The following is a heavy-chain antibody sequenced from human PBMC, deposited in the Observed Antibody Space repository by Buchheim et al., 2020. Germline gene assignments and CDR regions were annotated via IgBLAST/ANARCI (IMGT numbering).Heavy chain of an antibody. J-gene: IGHJ6*02. CDR1: GFTFSSYW. CDR3: ARGYCSGGSCCWGPSYYYYGMDV. V-gene: IGHV3-74*01. CDR2: INSDGSST. D-gene: IGHD2-15*01. Sequence: EVQLVESGGGLVQPGGSLRLSCAASGFTFSSYWMHWVRQAPGKGLVWVSRINSDGSSTSYADSVKGRFTISRDNAKNTLYLQMNSLRAEDTAVYYCARGYCSGGSCCWGPSYYYYGMDVWGQGTT.